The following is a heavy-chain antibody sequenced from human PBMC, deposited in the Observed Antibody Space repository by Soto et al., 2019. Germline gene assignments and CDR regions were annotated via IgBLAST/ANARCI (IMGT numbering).Heavy chain of an antibody. Sequence: QVQLVQSGAEVKKPGASVKVSCKASGDPFTNYDITWVRQATGQGLEWMGWMNPNSGKTGYARKFQGRVTMTRNTSISTAYMELSSLRSEDTDVSYCARGRNGMDVWGQGTTVTVSS. CDR3: ARGRNGMDV. CDR2: MNPNSGKT. V-gene: IGHV1-8*01. CDR1: GDPFTNYD. J-gene: IGHJ6*02.